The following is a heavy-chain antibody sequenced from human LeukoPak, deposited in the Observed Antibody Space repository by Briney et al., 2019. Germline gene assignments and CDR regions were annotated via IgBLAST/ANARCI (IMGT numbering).Heavy chain of an antibody. V-gene: IGHV3-21*01. Sequence: GGSLRLSCAASGFTFSSYSMNWVRQAPGKGLEWVSSISSSSSYIYYADSVKGRFTISRDNAKNSLYLQMNSLRAEDTAVYYCARVFDFWSGYSAYYYYYMDVWGKGTTVTVSS. CDR1: GFTFSSYS. CDR2: ISSSSSYI. D-gene: IGHD3-3*01. J-gene: IGHJ6*03. CDR3: ARVFDFWSGYSAYYYYYMDV.